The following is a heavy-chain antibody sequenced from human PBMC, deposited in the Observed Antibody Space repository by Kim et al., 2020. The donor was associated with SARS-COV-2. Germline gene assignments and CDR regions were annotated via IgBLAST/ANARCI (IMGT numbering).Heavy chain of an antibody. CDR3: ARSRFGELGGYFDY. D-gene: IGHD3-10*01. Sequence: GGSLRLSCAASGFTFSDYYMSWIRQAPGKGLEWVSYISSSSSYTNYADSVKGRFTISRDNAKNSLYLQMNSLRAEDTAVYYCARSRFGELGGYFDYWGQGTLVTVSS. CDR2: ISSSSSYT. V-gene: IGHV3-11*06. CDR1: GFTFSDYY. J-gene: IGHJ4*02.